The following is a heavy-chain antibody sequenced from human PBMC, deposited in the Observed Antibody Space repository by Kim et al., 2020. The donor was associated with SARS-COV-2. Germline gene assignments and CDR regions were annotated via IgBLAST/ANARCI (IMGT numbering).Heavy chain of an antibody. CDR3: AKSFSGSYYRWHF. CDR2: IYNGGSDT. D-gene: IGHD1-26*01. CDR1: GFTFSSYA. Sequence: GGSLRLSCAASGFTFSSYAMSWVRQAPGKGLEWVSLIYNGGSDTHYEDSVKGRFTISRDNSKNTLYLQMNSLRAEDTAIYYCAKSFSGSYYRWHFWGPGTLVTVSP. V-gene: IGHV3-23*03. J-gene: IGHJ4*02.